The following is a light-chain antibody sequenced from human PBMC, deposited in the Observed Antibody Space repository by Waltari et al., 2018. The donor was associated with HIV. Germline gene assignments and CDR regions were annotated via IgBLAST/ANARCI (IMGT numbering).Light chain of an antibody. CDR2: RNN. J-gene: IGLJ2*01. CDR1: SPNVRNHY. V-gene: IGLV1-47*01. Sequence: QSVLAQPRSVSGTPGQRVNISCSGSSPNVRNHYVYWYQQVPGVAPKLLIYRNNQRPSGVPDRFSGSKSGTSASLAISGLRTEDEAEYYCAAWDDRLSGRLFGGGTKVTVL. CDR3: AAWDDRLSGRL.